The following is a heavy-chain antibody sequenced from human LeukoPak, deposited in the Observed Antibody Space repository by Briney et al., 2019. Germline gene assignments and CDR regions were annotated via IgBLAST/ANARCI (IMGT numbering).Heavy chain of an antibody. J-gene: IGHJ4*02. Sequence: GASVKVSCKASGYTFTSYAMHWVRQAPGQRLGWMGWINAGNGNTKYSQKFQGRVTITRDTSASTAYMELSSLRSEDTAVYYRARDPRYSSGWYDYWGQGTLVTVSS. CDR1: GYTFTSYA. CDR3: ARDPRYSSGWYDY. V-gene: IGHV1-3*01. CDR2: INAGNGNT. D-gene: IGHD6-19*01.